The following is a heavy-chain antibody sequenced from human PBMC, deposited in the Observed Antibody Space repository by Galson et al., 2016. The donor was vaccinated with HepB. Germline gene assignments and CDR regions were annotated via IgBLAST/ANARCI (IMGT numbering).Heavy chain of an antibody. Sequence: FLRLSCAASGFTFSSYYMHWVRQAPGKGLVWVSRINRDESSTSYADYVKGRFTISRDNAKNTLYLQMNSLRAEDTAVYYCARDPSYYSGMDVWGQGTTVTVSS. CDR2: INRDESST. V-gene: IGHV3-74*01. CDR3: ARDPSYYSGMDV. J-gene: IGHJ6*02. CDR1: GFTFSSYY.